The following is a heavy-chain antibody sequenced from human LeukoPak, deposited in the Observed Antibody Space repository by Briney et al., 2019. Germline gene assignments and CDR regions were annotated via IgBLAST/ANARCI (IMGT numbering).Heavy chain of an antibody. Sequence: SETLSLTCAVYGGSFSDYYWTWIRQPPGKGLEWIGEINHSGSTNYNPSLKSRVTISVDTSKKQFFLRLSSVTAADTAVYYCARKENVYYYFDYWGQGTLVTVSS. CDR2: INHSGST. D-gene: IGHD3-10*01. CDR1: GGSFSDYY. CDR3: ARKENVYYYFDY. V-gene: IGHV4-34*01. J-gene: IGHJ4*02.